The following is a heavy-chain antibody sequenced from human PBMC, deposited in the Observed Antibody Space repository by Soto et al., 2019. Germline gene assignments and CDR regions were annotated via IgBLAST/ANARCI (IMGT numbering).Heavy chain of an antibody. CDR3: ARAGGTTLTGLCHFDS. V-gene: IGHV3-33*01. J-gene: IGHJ4*02. CDR2: IWYDGTQK. D-gene: IGHD4-17*01. Sequence: QVQLEESGGGVVQPGRSLRLSCEASGFTFNTYSMHWVRQPPGKGLEWLAAIWYDGTQKYYADSVKGRFIISRDNSKKTLYWEMNSRRAEDTAVYSGARAGGTTLTGLCHFDSWGQGPLVTVSS. CDR1: GFTFNTYS.